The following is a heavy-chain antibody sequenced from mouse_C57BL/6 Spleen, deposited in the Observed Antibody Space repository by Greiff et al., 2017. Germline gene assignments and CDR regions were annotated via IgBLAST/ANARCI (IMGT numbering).Heavy chain of an antibody. J-gene: IGHJ4*01. CDR1: GFNIKNTY. V-gene: IGHV14-3*01. CDR2: IDPANGNT. CDR3: ARKEIYYGNYVSLYYARDY. Sequence: EVQLQQSVAELVRPGASVKLSCTASGFNIKNTYMHWVQQRPEQGLEWIGRIDPANGNTKYAPKFQGKATITADTSSNTAYLQLSSLTSEDTAIYYCARKEIYYGNYVSLYYARDYWGQGTSGTVSS. D-gene: IGHD2-1*01.